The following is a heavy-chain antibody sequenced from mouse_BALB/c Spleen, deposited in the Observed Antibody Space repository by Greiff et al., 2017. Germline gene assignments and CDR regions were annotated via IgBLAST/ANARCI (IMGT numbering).Heavy chain of an antibody. J-gene: IGHJ2*01. V-gene: IGHV1-14*01. Sequence: VQLQQSGPELVKPGASVKMSCKASGYTFTSYVMHWVKQKPGQGLEWIGYINPYNDGTKYNEKFKGKATLTSDKSSSTAYMELSSLTSEDSAVYYCARSHYYGSSYHNFDYWGQGTTLTVSS. CDR3: ARSHYYGSSYHNFDY. CDR2: INPYNDGT. CDR1: GYTFTSYV. D-gene: IGHD1-1*01.